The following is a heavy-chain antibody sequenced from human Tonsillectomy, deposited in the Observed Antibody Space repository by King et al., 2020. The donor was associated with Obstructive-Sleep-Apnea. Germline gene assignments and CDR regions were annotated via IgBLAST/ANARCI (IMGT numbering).Heavy chain of an antibody. D-gene: IGHD3-22*01. V-gene: IGHV3-23*04. CDR3: AKGNYYDSSGYYSDY. Sequence: VQLVEAGGGWVQPGGSLRLYCAASGLTFNSYAMSWVRQAPGKGLEWVSAISGSGGSTYYADSVKGRFTISRDNSKKTLYLQMNSLRAEDTAVYYSAKGNYYDSSGYYSDYWGQGTLVTVSS. J-gene: IGHJ4*02. CDR2: ISGSGGST. CDR1: GLTFNSYA.